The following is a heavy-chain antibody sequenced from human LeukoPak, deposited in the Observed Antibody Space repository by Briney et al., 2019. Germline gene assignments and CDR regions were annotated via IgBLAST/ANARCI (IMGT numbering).Heavy chain of an antibody. CDR1: GYTFTSYD. V-gene: IGHV1-8*01. Sequence: ASVKVSCKASGYTFTSYDINWMRQATGQGLEWMGWMNPNSGNTGYAQKFQGRVTMTRNTSISTAYMELSSLRSEDTAVYYCARGSRSYGSGSSDYWGQGTLVTVSS. CDR2: MNPNSGNT. D-gene: IGHD3-10*01. CDR3: ARGSRSYGSGSSDY. J-gene: IGHJ4*02.